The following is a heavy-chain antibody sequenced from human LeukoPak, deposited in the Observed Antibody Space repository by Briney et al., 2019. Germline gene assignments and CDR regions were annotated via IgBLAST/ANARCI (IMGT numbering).Heavy chain of an antibody. D-gene: IGHD6-13*01. Sequence: WETLCLTCAVSGCSISRGYYWGWVRQTPGKGVEWIGSFYHSRSTYYNPSLKSRVTILDDASMYQCSLKLSSVTAADTAVYYCARGDSSGWYTNSIDYYYYLNVWGKGTTVTVSS. J-gene: IGHJ6*03. V-gene: IGHV4-38-2*01. CDR2: FYHSRST. CDR1: GCSISRGYY. CDR3: ARGDSSGWYTNSIDYYYYLNV.